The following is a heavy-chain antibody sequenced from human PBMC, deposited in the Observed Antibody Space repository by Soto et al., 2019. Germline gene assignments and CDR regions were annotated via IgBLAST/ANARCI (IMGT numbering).Heavy chain of an antibody. Sequence: QITLKESGPALVKPTQTLTLTCTFSGFSLSTRGVGVGWIRQPPGKALEWLALIYWDDDKRYSPSLKSRLTITKDTSKNQVVLTMTNMDPVDTATYYCARCDFWSGYYPYPFDYWGQGTLVTVSS. CDR1: GFSLSTRGVG. V-gene: IGHV2-5*02. J-gene: IGHJ4*02. CDR3: ARCDFWSGYYPYPFDY. D-gene: IGHD3-3*01. CDR2: IYWDDDK.